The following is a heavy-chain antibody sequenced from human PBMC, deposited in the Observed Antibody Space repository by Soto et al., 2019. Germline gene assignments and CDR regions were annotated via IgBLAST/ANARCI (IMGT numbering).Heavy chain of an antibody. CDR1: GGSISSYY. CDR2: IYYSGST. Sequence: SETLSLTCTVSGGSISSYYWSWIRQPPGKGLEWIGYIYYSGSTNYNPSLKSRVTISVDTSKNQFSLKLSSVTAADTAVYYCARDKGDYGDSRFDYWGQGTLVTVSS. D-gene: IGHD4-17*01. V-gene: IGHV4-59*01. CDR3: ARDKGDYGDSRFDY. J-gene: IGHJ4*02.